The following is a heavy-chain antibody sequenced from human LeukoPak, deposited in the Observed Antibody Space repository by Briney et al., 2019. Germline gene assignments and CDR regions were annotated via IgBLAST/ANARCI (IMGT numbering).Heavy chain of an antibody. CDR1: GFTFSSYA. CDR3: VRAWYYAPDY. D-gene: IGHD2-2*01. CDR2: INSGGSST. V-gene: IGHV3-74*01. Sequence: GGSLRLSCAASGFTFSSYAMSWVRQAPGKGLVWVSRINSGGSSTIYADSVKGRFTISRDNAKNTLYLQMNSLRVEDTAVYYCVRAWYYAPDYWGQGTLVTVSS. J-gene: IGHJ4*02.